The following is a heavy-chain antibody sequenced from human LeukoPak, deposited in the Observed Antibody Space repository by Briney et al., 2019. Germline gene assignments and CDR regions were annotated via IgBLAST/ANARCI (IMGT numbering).Heavy chain of an antibody. CDR1: GFTVSSNY. D-gene: IGHD3-3*01. Sequence: EGSLRLSCAASGFTVSSNYMSWVRQAPGKGLEWVSVIYSGGSTYYADSVKGRFTISRDNSKNTLYLQMNSLRAEDTAVYYCASAYYDFWSGYYHFDYWGQGTLVTVSS. CDR3: ASAYYDFWSGYYHFDY. CDR2: IYSGGST. V-gene: IGHV3-66*01. J-gene: IGHJ4*02.